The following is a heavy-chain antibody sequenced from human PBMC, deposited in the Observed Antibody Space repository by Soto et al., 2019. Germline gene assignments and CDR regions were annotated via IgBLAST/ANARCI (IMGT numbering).Heavy chain of an antibody. V-gene: IGHV5-51*01. D-gene: IGHD6-13*01. Sequence: GESLKISCKGSGYFFAGYWIAWVLQIPWKGLEWMGIIYPDNSNTKYSRSFQGQVTISADKSSSTAYLQWSSLKASDTAIYYCARQGAAVPTVPLIWFDPWGQGTLVTVSS. CDR2: IYPDNSNT. CDR3: ARQGAAVPTVPLIWFDP. J-gene: IGHJ5*02. CDR1: GYFFAGYW.